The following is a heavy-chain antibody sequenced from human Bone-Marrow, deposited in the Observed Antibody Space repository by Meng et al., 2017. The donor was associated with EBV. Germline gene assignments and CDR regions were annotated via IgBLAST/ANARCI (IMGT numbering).Heavy chain of an antibody. Sequence: QPTCKALGPTLGNPTQNLTLSCTVLGFFIGTSGLSLCWIRQHPRQALEWIALMYWDDVTRYSTALKSRLTITKDTSNTQVVTSMTNMDPVDTGTYYSGHQPSLVTTIGYPDYWGQGTLVTVSS. CDR2: MYWDDVT. D-gene: IGHD5-12*01. CDR1: GFFIGTSGLS. V-gene: IGHV2-5*02. CDR3: GHQPSLVTTIGYPDY. J-gene: IGHJ4*02.